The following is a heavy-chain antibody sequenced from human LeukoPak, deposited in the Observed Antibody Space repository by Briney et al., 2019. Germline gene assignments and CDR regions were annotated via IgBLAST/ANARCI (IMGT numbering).Heavy chain of an antibody. V-gene: IGHV3-21*04. J-gene: IGHJ4*02. D-gene: IGHD6-19*01. CDR1: EFTFSSYN. Sequence: GGSLRLSCAASEFTFSSYNMNWVRQAPGKGLEWVSSISSSSDYIYYADSVKGRYTISRDNAKNSLYLQMKSLRAEDTALYYCARFRGAVAGTYFDYWGQGTLVTVSS. CDR3: ARFRGAVAGTYFDY. CDR2: ISSSSDYI.